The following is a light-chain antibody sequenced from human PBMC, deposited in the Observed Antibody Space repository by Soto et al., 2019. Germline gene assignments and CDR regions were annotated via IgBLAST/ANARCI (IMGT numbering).Light chain of an antibody. CDR3: QQRSNWPLT. J-gene: IGKJ4*01. V-gene: IGKV3D-20*02. CDR1: QSVSSSY. CDR2: AAS. Sequence: EIVLKQSPGTLSLSQGERATLSCRASQSVSSSYLVWHQQKPGQAPRLLIYAASRRATGIPDRFSGSGSGTDFTLTISSLEPEDFAVYYCQQRSNWPLTFGGGTKVDI.